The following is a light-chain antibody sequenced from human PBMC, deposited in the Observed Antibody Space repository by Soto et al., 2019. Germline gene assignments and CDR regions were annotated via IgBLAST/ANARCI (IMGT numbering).Light chain of an antibody. J-gene: IGKJ1*01. V-gene: IGKV3-15*01. Sequence: EIVLTQSPATLSLSPGDRAILSCRASQSISSALAWYQQKPGQAPRLLITGASTRATGIPARFSGSGSGTEFTLTISSLQSEDFAVYYCQQYNNWPPLTFGQGTKVDIK. CDR1: QSISSA. CDR3: QQYNNWPPLT. CDR2: GAS.